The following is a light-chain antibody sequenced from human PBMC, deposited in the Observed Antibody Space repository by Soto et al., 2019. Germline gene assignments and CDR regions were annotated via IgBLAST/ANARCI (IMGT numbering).Light chain of an antibody. CDR2: GAS. Sequence: EIVMTQSPVTLAVSAGERATXSCRASQSVSTNLAWYQEKPGQAPRLLICGASSRATGIPARFSGSGSGTEFTLTISSLQSEDFAVYYCQDYGRSPRTFGQGTELDIK. J-gene: IGKJ1*01. CDR1: QSVSTN. CDR3: QDYGRSPRT. V-gene: IGKV3-15*01.